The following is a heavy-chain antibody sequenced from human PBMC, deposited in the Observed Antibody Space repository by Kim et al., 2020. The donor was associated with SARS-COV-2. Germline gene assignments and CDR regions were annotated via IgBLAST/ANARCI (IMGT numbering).Heavy chain of an antibody. CDR1: GITLRNYW. D-gene: IGHD5-18*01. CDR2: VRSDGSTT. V-gene: IGHV3-74*01. Sequence: GGSLRLSCAASGITLRNYWMHWVRQAPGKGLLWVSRVRSDGSTTAYADSVKGRFTISRDNAKNPLYLQMNSLRAEDTAVNYCARDVDTSMVTGFAWGHGT. CDR3: ARDVDTSMVTGFA. J-gene: IGHJ3*01.